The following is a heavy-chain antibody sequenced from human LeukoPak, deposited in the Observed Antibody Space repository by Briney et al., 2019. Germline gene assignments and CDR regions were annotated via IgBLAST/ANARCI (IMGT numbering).Heavy chain of an antibody. J-gene: IGHJ4*02. CDR1: GGSISSSSYY. CDR3: ARRLPAAIYFDY. CDR2: IYYSGST. D-gene: IGHD2-2*01. V-gene: IGHV4-39*01. Sequence: KPSETLSLTCTVSGGSISSSSYYWGWIRQPPGKGLEWIGSIYYSGSTYYNPSLKSRVTISVDTYKNQFSLKLSSVTAADTAVYYCARRLPAAIYFDYWGQGTLVTASS.